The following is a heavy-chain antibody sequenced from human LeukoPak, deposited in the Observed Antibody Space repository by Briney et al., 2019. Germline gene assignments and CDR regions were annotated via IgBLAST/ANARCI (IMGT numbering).Heavy chain of an antibody. CDR2: ISGSGGST. Sequence: GGSLRLSCAASGFTFSSYAMSWVRQAPGKGLEWVSAISGSGGSTYYADSVKGRFTISRDNSKNTLYLQMNSLRAEDTAVYYCAKSGYYYDSSGNYYLGQGTLVTVSS. D-gene: IGHD3-22*01. V-gene: IGHV3-23*01. J-gene: IGHJ4*02. CDR3: AKSGYYYDSSGNYY. CDR1: GFTFSSYA.